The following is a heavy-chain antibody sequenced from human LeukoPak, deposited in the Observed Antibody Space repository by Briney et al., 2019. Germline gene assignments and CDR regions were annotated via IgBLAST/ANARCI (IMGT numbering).Heavy chain of an antibody. D-gene: IGHD3-22*01. Sequence: ASVKVSCEASGGTFSSYAISWVRQAPGQGLEWMGGIIPIFGTANYAQKFQGRVTITADESTSTAYMELSSLRSEDTAVYYCASGYYDSSGYSYYGMDVWGQGTTVTVSS. CDR2: IIPIFGTA. J-gene: IGHJ6*02. V-gene: IGHV1-69*13. CDR3: ASGYYDSSGYSYYGMDV. CDR1: GGTFSSYA.